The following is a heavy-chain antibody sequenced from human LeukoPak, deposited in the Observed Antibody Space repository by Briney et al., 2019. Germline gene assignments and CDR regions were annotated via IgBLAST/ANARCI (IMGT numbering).Heavy chain of an antibody. CDR3: ARVGSAAATADY. CDR2: INPRGGST. D-gene: IGHD6-25*01. V-gene: IGHV1-46*01. J-gene: IGHJ4*02. CDR1: GYTFTSYY. Sequence: ASVKVSCKASGYTFTSYYMDWMRQAPGQGPEWMGIINPRGGSTDYAQKFQGRITMTSDTSTSTVYMELNSLRSDDTAVYFCARVGSAAATADYWGQGTLVTVSS.